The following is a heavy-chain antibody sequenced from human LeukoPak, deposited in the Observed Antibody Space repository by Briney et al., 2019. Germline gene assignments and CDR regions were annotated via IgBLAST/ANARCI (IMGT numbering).Heavy chain of an antibody. D-gene: IGHD6-19*01. V-gene: IGHV4-34*01. CDR3: ATGLGSGWHVSWFDL. Sequence: SETLSLTCAVYGGSFSGYYWSWIRQPPGKGLEWIGEINHSGSTNYNPSLKSRVTISVDTSKNQFSLKLSSVTAADTAVYYCATGLGSGWHVSWFDLWGQGTLVTVSS. CDR2: INHSGST. CDR1: GGSFSGYY. J-gene: IGHJ5*02.